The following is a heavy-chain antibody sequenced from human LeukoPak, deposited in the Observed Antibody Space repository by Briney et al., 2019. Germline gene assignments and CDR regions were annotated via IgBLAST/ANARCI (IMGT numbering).Heavy chain of an antibody. CDR1: GFTFSDYY. J-gene: IGHJ4*02. V-gene: IGHV3-11*04. CDR2: ISSSGSTI. CDR3: ARDRLFVGAARAYFDY. D-gene: IGHD6-25*01. Sequence: GGSLRLSCAASGFTFSDYYMSWIRQAPGKGLEWVSYISSSGSTIYYADSVKGRFTISRDNAKNSLYLQMNSLRAEDTAVYYCARDRLFVGAARAYFDYWGQGTLVTVSS.